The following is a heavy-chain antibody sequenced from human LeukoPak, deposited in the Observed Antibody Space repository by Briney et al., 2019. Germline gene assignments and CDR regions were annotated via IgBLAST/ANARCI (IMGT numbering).Heavy chain of an antibody. CDR2: IYYSGST. J-gene: IGHJ5*02. V-gene: IGHV4-39*01. CDR1: GGSISSSSYY. D-gene: IGHD1-26*01. Sequence: PSETLSLTCTVSGGSISSSSYYWGWIRQPPGKGLEWIGSIYYSGSTYYNPSLKSRVTISVDTSKNQFSLKLSSVTAADTAVYYCARHARYSLNWFDPWGQGTLVTVSS. CDR3: ARHARYSLNWFDP.